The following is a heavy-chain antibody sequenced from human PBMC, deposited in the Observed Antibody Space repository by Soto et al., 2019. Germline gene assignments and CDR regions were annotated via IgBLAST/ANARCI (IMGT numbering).Heavy chain of an antibody. J-gene: IGHJ4*02. CDR3: AKGYDFWSGTIDY. D-gene: IGHD3-3*01. CDR1: GFTFDDYA. Sequence: EVQLVESGGGLVQPGRSLRLSCAASGFTFDDYAMHWVRQAPGKGLEWVSGISWNSGSIGYADSVKGRFTISRDNAKNSLYPQMNSLRAEDTALYYCAKGYDFWSGTIDYWGQGTLVTVSS. CDR2: ISWNSGSI. V-gene: IGHV3-9*01.